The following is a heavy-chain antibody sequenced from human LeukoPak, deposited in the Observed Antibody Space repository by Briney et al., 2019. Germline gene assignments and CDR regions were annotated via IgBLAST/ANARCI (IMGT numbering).Heavy chain of an antibody. CDR3: ARASYYYDSSGYPGYYFDY. CDR2: INLSGGST. CDR1: GFTFINYY. Sequence: GASVKVSCKASGFTFINYYMHWVRQAPGQGLEWLGIINLSGGSTHYPQKFQDRVTMTRDTSTITVYMELSRLRPDDTAVYYCARASYYYDSSGYPGYYFDYWGQGTLVTVSS. J-gene: IGHJ4*02. V-gene: IGHV1-46*01. D-gene: IGHD3-22*01.